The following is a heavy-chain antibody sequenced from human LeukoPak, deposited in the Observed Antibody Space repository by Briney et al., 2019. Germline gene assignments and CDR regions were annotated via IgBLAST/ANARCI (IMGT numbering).Heavy chain of an antibody. J-gene: IGHJ4*02. Sequence: SETLSLTCTVSGGSISGYYWSWIRQPPGKGLEWIGEINHSGSTNYNPSLKSRVTISVDTSKNQFSLKLSSVTAADTAVYYCARGLKVDYWGQGTLVTVSS. CDR3: ARGLKVDY. CDR1: GGSISGYY. CDR2: INHSGST. V-gene: IGHV4-34*01.